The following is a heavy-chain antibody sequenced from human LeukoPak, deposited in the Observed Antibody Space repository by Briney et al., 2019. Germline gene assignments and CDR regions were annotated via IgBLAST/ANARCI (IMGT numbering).Heavy chain of an antibody. V-gene: IGHV3-30-3*01. CDR3: ATDRGYLQFGY. D-gene: IGHD3-22*01. CDR1: GFTLSSYA. Sequence: GGTLRLSCAASGFTLSSYAMHWVRPAPGKGLERVAVISYDGSNKYYADSVKGRFTISRDNSKNTLYLQMNSLRAEDTAVYYCATDRGYLQFGYWGQGTLVTVSS. J-gene: IGHJ4*02. CDR2: ISYDGSNK.